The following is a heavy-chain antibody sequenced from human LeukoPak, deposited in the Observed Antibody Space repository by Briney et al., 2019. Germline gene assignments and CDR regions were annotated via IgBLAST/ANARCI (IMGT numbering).Heavy chain of an antibody. CDR3: ARERESGSYNPDFDY. J-gene: IGHJ4*02. D-gene: IGHD1-26*01. Sequence: ASVKVSCKASGGTFSSYAISWVRQAPGQGLEWMGRIILILGIANYAQKFQGRVTITADKSTSTAYMELSSLRSEDTAVYYCARERESGSYNPDFDYWGQGTLVTVSS. V-gene: IGHV1-69*04. CDR1: GGTFSSYA. CDR2: IILILGIA.